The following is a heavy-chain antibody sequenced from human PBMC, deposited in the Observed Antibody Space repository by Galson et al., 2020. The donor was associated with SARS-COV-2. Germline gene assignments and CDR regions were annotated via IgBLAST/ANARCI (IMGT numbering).Heavy chain of an antibody. Sequence: GGSLRLSCAASGFTFSSYAMSWVRQAPGKGLEWVSAISGSGGSTYYADSVKGRFTISRDNSKNTLYLQMNSLRAEDTAVYYCAVRRALDYYDSSGYDYWGQGTLGTVSS. D-gene: IGHD3-22*01. V-gene: IGHV3-23*01. CDR2: ISGSGGST. J-gene: IGHJ4*02. CDR3: AVRRALDYYDSSGYDY. CDR1: GFTFSSYA.